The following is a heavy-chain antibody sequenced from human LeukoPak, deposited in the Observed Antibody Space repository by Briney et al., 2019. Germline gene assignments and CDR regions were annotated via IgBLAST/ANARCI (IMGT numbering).Heavy chain of an antibody. CDR2: IYYSGST. J-gene: IGHJ5*02. V-gene: IGHV4-34*01. CDR1: GGSFSGYY. CDR3: ARQYASSGYYLTDWFDP. D-gene: IGHD3-22*01. Sequence: PSETLSLTCAVYGGSFSGYYWGWIRQPPGKGLEWFGRIYYSGSTYYNPSLKSRVTISVDTSKNQFSLKLSSVTAADTAVYYCARQYASSGYYLTDWFDPWGQGTLVTVSS.